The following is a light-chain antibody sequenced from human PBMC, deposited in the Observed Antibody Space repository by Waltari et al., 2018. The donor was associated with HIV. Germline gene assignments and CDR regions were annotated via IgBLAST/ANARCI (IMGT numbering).Light chain of an antibody. Sequence: DIQMTQFPSNLSAYVGDPVVITCRASQSIDNWLAWYQQKPGRAPRLLVSRTSLLESGVSSRFRGSGSGTEFTLTIRSLQPDDIGTYYCQQYSTHYAFGQGTRVE. CDR2: RTS. V-gene: IGKV1-5*03. CDR1: QSIDNW. CDR3: QQYSTHYA. J-gene: IGKJ2*01.